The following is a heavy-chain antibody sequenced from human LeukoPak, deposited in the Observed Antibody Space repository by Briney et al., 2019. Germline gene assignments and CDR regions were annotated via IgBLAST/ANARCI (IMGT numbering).Heavy chain of an antibody. CDR2: INPNSGGT. V-gene: IGHV1-2*02. D-gene: IGHD2-15*01. Sequence: ASVKVSCKASGYTFTGYYMHWVRQAPGQGLEWMGWINPNSGGTNYVQKFQGRVTLTRDTSITTAYMQLSRLRSDDTAVYYGASSPTSECSGGSCYSYWGQGTLVTVSS. CDR3: ASSPTSECSGGSCYSY. CDR1: GYTFTGYY. J-gene: IGHJ4*02.